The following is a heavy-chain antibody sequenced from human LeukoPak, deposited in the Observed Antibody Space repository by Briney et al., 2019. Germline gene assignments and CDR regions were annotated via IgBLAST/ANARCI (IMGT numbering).Heavy chain of an antibody. CDR2: IYYSGTT. CDR3: ARGVYIAAAQYGY. Sequence: SETLSLTCTVSGGSISNYYWSWIRQPPGKGLEWIGYIYYSGTTNYNPSLKSRVTISVDTSKNQFSPKLNSVTAADTAVYYCARGVYIAAAQYGYWAQGTLVTVSS. D-gene: IGHD6-13*01. J-gene: IGHJ4*02. V-gene: IGHV4-59*01. CDR1: GGSISNYY.